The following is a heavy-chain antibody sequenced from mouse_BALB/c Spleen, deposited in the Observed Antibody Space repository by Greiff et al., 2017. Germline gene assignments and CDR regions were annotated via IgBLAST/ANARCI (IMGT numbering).Heavy chain of an antibody. CDR1: GFTFSSFG. V-gene: IGHV5-17*02. CDR3: ARSPLWDY. Sequence: EVMLVESGGGLVQPGGSRKLSCAASGFTFSSFGMHWVRQAPEKGLEWVAYISSGSSTIYYADTVKGRFTISRDNPKNTLFLQMTSLRSEDTAMYYCARSPLWDYWGQGTTLAVAS. CDR2: ISSGSSTI. D-gene: IGHD6-1*01. J-gene: IGHJ2*01.